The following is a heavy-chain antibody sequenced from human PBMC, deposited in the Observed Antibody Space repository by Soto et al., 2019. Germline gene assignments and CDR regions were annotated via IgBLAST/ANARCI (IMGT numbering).Heavy chain of an antibody. V-gene: IGHV1-69*12. J-gene: IGHJ2*01. CDR3: ARGNHRWLQLWYFDL. CDR1: GGTCSNYP. D-gene: IGHD5-12*01. Sequence: QVQLVQSGADVKKPGSSVKVSCKASGGTCSNYPISWVRQDPGQGLEWMGGIIPIFGTVNYAQKFQGRVTITADESTSTAYMELSSLRSEDMAVYYCARGNHRWLQLWYFDLWGRGTLVTVSS. CDR2: IIPIFGTV.